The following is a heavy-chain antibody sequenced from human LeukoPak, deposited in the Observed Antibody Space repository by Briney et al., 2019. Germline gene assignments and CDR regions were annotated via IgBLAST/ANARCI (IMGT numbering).Heavy chain of an antibody. CDR1: GFTFSSYA. CDR2: ISGSGGST. V-gene: IGHV3-23*01. J-gene: IGHJ5*02. CDR3: AKDLSVHSSSWYSWFDP. D-gene: IGHD6-13*01. Sequence: GGSLRLSCAASGFTFSSYAMSWVRQAPGKGLEWVSAISGSGGSTYYADSVKGRFTISRDNSKNTLYLQMNSLRAEDTAVYYCAKDLSVHSSSWYSWFDPWGQGTLVTVSS.